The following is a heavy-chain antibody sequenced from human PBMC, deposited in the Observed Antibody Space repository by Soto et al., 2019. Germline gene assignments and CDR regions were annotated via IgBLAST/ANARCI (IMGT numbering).Heavy chain of an antibody. CDR2: IIPILGIA. CDR1: GGTFSSYT. J-gene: IGHJ6*02. D-gene: IGHD4-17*01. V-gene: IGHV1-69*04. Sequence: SVKVSCKASGGTFSSYTISWVRQAPGQGLEWMGRIIPILGIANYAQKFQGRVTITADKSTSTAYMELSSLRSEDTAVYYCARDSTVTTLRFSGMDVWGQGTTVTVSS. CDR3: ARDSTVTTLRFSGMDV.